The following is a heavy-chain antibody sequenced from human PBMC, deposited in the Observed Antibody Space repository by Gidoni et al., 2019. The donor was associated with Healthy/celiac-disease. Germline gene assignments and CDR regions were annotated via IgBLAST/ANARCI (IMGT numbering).Heavy chain of an antibody. V-gene: IGHV1-2*04. Sequence: QVQLVQSGAQVTKPGASVQVFCRASGNSFPRSHRHWVRQAPGQGLDWMGWDNPNSSRTNYAQKFQCWVTMTRDSSISTAYMELSRLGSDDTAVYYCAREQRSRYYYYGMDVWGQGTTVTVSS. CDR2: DNPNSSRT. D-gene: IGHD5-18*01. J-gene: IGHJ6*02. CDR3: AREQRSRYYYYGMDV. CDR1: GNSFPRSH.